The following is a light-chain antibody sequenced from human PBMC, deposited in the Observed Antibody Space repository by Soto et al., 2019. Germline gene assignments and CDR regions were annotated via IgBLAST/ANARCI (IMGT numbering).Light chain of an antibody. V-gene: IGKV1-9*01. CDR3: RQVSGYPLS. Sequence: DIQLTQSPSFLSASVGDRVTITCRASQGINSHLAWYQQEPGKAPKLMIYAAFFLLGGFPSRFSGSASGTEFTRTISGLQPEDFATYYCRQVSGYPLSFGGGAKVDIK. CDR2: AAF. J-gene: IGKJ4*01. CDR1: QGINSH.